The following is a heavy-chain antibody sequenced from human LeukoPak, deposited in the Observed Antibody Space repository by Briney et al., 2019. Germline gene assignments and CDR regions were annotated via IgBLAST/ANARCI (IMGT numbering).Heavy chain of an antibody. V-gene: IGHV3-74*01. Sequence: PGGSLGLSCTASGFTFSSYWMHWVRQAPGKGLVWVSRINNDGSTTNYVDSVKGRFTISSDNAKNTLYLQMNSLRAEDTAKYYCASDPSAVAGYFDYWGQGSLVTVSS. CDR3: ASDPSAVAGYFDY. CDR1: GFTFSSYW. J-gene: IGHJ4*02. D-gene: IGHD6-19*01. CDR2: INNDGSTT.